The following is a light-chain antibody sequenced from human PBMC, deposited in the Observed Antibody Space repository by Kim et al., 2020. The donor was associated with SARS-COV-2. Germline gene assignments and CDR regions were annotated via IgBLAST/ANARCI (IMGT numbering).Light chain of an antibody. V-gene: IGKV1-5*03. Sequence: DIQMTQSPSTLSASVGDRVTITCRASQNINNWLAWYQQKPGKAPNLLIYKASSLESGVPSKFSGSGSGTEFTLTISSLQPDDFATYYCKQYDSYPLTFGGGTK. CDR1: QNINNW. CDR2: KAS. J-gene: IGKJ4*01. CDR3: KQYDSYPLT.